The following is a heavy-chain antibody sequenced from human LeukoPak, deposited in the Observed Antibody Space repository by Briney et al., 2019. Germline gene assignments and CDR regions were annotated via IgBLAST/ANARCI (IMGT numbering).Heavy chain of an antibody. J-gene: IGHJ4*01. CDR1: GFTFSTHW. D-gene: IGHD3-22*01. CDR3: ARGPGSSGGAYVGDY. CDR2: ADGGGSST. V-gene: IGHV3-74*01. Sequence: GGSLRLSCAASGFTFSTHWMHWVRQVPGRGPVWVSRADGGGSSTSYADSVKGRFSISRDNAKSTLYLQMNGLRAEDTAVYYCARGPGSSGGAYVGDYWGHGTLVTVSS.